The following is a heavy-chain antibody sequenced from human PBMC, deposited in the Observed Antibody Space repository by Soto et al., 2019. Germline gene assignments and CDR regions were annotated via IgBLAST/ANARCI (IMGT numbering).Heavy chain of an antibody. CDR1: GGTFSSYA. Sequence: QVQLVQSGAEVKKPGSSVKVSCKASGGTFSSYAISWVRQAPGQGLEWMGGIIPIFGTANYAQKFQGRVTITADESTSTAYMELSSLRSEDMAVYYCARDREGGYYGSGSYYNGDYWGQGTLVTVSS. D-gene: IGHD3-10*01. CDR3: ARDREGGYYGSGSYYNGDY. CDR2: IIPIFGTA. V-gene: IGHV1-69*01. J-gene: IGHJ4*02.